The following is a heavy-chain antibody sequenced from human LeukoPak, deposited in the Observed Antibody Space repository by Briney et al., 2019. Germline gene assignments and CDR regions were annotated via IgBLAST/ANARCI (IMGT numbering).Heavy chain of an antibody. D-gene: IGHD3-22*01. CDR2: IYYSGST. CDR3: ARGPGYYYDSSGSPYFDY. V-gene: IGHV4-59*01. Sequence: SETLSLTCTVSGGSISSYYWSWIRQPPGKGLEWIGYIYYSGSTNYNPSLKSRVTISVDTSKNQFSLKLSSVTAADTAVYYCARGPGYYYDSSGSPYFDYWGQGTLVTVSS. J-gene: IGHJ4*02. CDR1: GGSISSYY.